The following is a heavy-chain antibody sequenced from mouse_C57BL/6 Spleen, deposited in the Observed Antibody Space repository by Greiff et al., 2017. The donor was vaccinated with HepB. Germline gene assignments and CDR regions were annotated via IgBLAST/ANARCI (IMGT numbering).Heavy chain of an antibody. D-gene: IGHD1-1*01. CDR3: ARSGITTVVGGDFDY. Sequence: VQLQQSGAELARPGASVKLSCKASGYTFTSYGISWVKQRTGQGLEWIGEIYPRSGNTYYNEKFKGKATLNADKSASTAYMELRSLTSEDSAVYFCARSGITTVVGGDFDYWGQGTTLTVSS. V-gene: IGHV1-81*01. J-gene: IGHJ2*01. CDR1: GYTFTSYG. CDR2: IYPRSGNT.